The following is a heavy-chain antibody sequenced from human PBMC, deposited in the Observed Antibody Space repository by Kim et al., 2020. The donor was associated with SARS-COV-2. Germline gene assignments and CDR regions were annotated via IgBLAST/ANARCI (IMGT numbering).Heavy chain of an antibody. J-gene: IGHJ4*02. V-gene: IGHV3-9*01. Sequence: KGRFTTSKDNAKNSLYLQMNSLRAEDTALYYCAKDGNYYDSSGYEAYFDYWGQGTLVTVSS. D-gene: IGHD3-22*01. CDR3: AKDGNYYDSSGYEAYFDY.